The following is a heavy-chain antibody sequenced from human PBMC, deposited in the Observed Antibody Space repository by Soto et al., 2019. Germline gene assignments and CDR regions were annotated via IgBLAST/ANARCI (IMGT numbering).Heavy chain of an antibody. CDR1: GYTFTSYY. CDR3: AREGPPTSN. Sequence: QVQLVQSGAEVKKPGASVKVSCKASGYTFTSYYISWVRQAPGQGLERMGWISGYNGNTNYAQQLQGRVTMSPDTPTSTAYMGPRSLRPDDRAVNYWAREGPPTSNWGEGTLVSAS. V-gene: IGHV1-18*01. J-gene: IGHJ4*02. CDR2: ISGYNGNT.